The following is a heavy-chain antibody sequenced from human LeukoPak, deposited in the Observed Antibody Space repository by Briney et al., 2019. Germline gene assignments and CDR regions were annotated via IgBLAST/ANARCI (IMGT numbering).Heavy chain of an antibody. V-gene: IGHV1-3*01. CDR3: ARDRDVVVVAALDY. D-gene: IGHD2-15*01. J-gene: IGHJ4*02. CDR2: INAGNGNT. Sequence: ASVKVSCKASGYTFTSYAMHWVRQAPGQRLERMGWINAGNGNTKYSQKFQGRVTITRDTSASTAYMELSSLRSEDTAVYYCARDRDVVVVAALDYWGQGTLVTVSS. CDR1: GYTFTSYA.